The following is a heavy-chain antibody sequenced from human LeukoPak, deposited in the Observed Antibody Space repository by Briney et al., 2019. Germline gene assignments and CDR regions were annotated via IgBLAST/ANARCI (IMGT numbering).Heavy chain of an antibody. V-gene: IGHV1-8*01. J-gene: IGHJ4*02. Sequence: ASVKVSCKASGYTFTSYDINWVRQAPGQGLEWMGWTNPNSGNTGYAQKFQGRVTMTRNTSISTAYMELSSLRSEDTAVYYCARASKAASGFPSGDSSSWYTKRGGSFDYWGQGTLVTVSS. CDR1: GYTFTSYD. CDR2: TNPNSGNT. D-gene: IGHD6-13*01. CDR3: ARASKAASGFPSGDSSSWYTKRGGSFDY.